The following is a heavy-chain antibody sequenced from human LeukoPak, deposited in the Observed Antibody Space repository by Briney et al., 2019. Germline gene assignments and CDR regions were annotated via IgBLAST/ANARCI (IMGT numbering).Heavy chain of an antibody. D-gene: IGHD4-17*01. CDR2: INHSGST. Sequence: PSETLPLTCAVYGGSFSGYYWSWIRQPPGKGLEWIGEINHSGSTNYNPSLKSRVTISVDTSKNQFSLKLSSVTAADTAVYYCARSYDYGDYWGENWFDPWGQGTLVTVSS. CDR3: ARSYDYGDYWGENWFDP. V-gene: IGHV4-34*01. J-gene: IGHJ5*02. CDR1: GGSFSGYY.